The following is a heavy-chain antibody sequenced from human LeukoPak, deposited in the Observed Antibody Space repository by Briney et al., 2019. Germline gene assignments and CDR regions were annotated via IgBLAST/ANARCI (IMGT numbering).Heavy chain of an antibody. Sequence: SETLSLTCIVSGDSISPYFWSWIRQPPGKGLEWIGYIYHSGSTNYNPSLKSRVIISVDTSKNQFSLKLSSVTAADTAVYYCARDYRGYGSGAPFDSWGQGLLVAVSS. CDR3: ARDYRGYGSGAPFDS. V-gene: IGHV4-59*01. D-gene: IGHD3-10*01. J-gene: IGHJ4*02. CDR1: GDSISPYF. CDR2: IYHSGST.